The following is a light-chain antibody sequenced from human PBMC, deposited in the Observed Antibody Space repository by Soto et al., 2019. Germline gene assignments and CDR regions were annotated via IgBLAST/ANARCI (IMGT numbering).Light chain of an antibody. V-gene: IGKV1-5*01. CDR1: QGISTW. J-gene: IGKJ1*01. Sequence: DIQMTQSPYTLSAXVGXXXXIXXXSSQGISTWLAWYQQKPGTAPKLLIYDASSLESGVPSRFSGSGSGTEFTLTISSLQPDDYATYYCQQYSSYSRTFGQGTKVDI. CDR3: QQYSSYSRT. CDR2: DAS.